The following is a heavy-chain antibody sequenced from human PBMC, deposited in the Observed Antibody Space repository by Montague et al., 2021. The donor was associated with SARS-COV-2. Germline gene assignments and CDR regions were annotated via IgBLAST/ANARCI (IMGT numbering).Heavy chain of an antibody. D-gene: IGHD6-13*01. CDR3: ARGLHSSSRGYYYYMDV. J-gene: IGHJ6*03. V-gene: IGHV3-13*01. CDR2: IGTAGDT. CDR1: GFTFSSYD. Sequence: SLRLSCAASGFTFSSYDMHWVRQATGKGLEWVSAIGTAGDTYYPGSVKGRFTISRENAKNSLYLQMNSLRAGDTAVYYCARGLHSSSRGYYYYMDVWGKGTTVTVSS.